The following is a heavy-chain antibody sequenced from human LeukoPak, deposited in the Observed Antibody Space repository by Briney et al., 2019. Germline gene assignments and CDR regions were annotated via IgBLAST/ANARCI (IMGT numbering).Heavy chain of an antibody. V-gene: IGHV2-5*01. J-gene: IGHJ5*02. CDR3: AHSHYQLLYFDP. CDR2: IYWNDDK. Sequence: SGPTLVKPTQTLTLTCTFSGFSLSISGVGVGWIRQPPGKALEWLALIYWNDDKRYSPSLKSRLTITKDTSKNQVVLTMTNMDPVDTATYYCAHSHYQLLYFDPWGQGTLVTVSS. CDR1: GFSLSISGVG. D-gene: IGHD2-2*02.